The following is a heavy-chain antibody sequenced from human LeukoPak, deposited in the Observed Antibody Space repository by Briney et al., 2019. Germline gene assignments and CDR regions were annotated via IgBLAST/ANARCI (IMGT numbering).Heavy chain of an antibody. CDR1: GYSISSGYY. CDR2: IYHSGST. Sequence: SETLSLTCTVSGYSISSGYYWGWIRQPPGKGLEWIGSIYHSGSTYYNPSLKSRVTISVDTSKNQFSLKLSSVTAADTAVYYCARGIAVAGMGNWFDPWGQGTLVTVSS. D-gene: IGHD6-19*01. CDR3: ARGIAVAGMGNWFDP. J-gene: IGHJ5*02. V-gene: IGHV4-38-2*02.